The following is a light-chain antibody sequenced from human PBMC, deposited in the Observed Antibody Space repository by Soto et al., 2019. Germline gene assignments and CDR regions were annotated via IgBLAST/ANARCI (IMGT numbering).Light chain of an antibody. J-gene: IGKJ1*01. V-gene: IGKV1-5*01. CDR1: QSITTW. Sequence: DIQMTQSPSTVSAYVGDSVTITCRASQSITTWVSWYQQRPGKAPKLLIYDASSFESGVPSRSSGSGSGTEFTLTISSLQPDDFATYYCQQYNSYLWTFGQGTTV. CDR2: DAS. CDR3: QQYNSYLWT.